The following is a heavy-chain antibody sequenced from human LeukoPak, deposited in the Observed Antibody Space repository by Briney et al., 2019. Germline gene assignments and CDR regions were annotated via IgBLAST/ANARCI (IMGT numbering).Heavy chain of an antibody. CDR1: GGSISTITYY. CDR2: IYYSASI. D-gene: IGHD3-22*01. V-gene: IGHV4-39*07. J-gene: IGHJ4*02. CDR3: ARFYYYDSSGYYPRYFDH. Sequence: SETLSLTCTVSGGSISTITYYWGWVRQSPEKGLEWLATIYYSASIYYSPSLKSRLTISIDTSKNQISLKLNSVTAADTAVYYCARFYYYDSSGYYPRYFDHWGPGTLVTVSS.